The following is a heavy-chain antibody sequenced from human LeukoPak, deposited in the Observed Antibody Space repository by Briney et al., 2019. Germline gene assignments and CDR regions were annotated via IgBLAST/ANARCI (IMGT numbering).Heavy chain of an antibody. V-gene: IGHV4-4*07. J-gene: IGHJ4*02. Sequence: SETLSLTCTVSGGSISSYYWSWIRQPAGKGLEWIGRIYTSGSTNYNPSLKSRVTMSVDTSKNQFSLKLSSVTAADTAVYYCGRVGSDYYGSGSYFLFDYWGQGTLVTVSS. CDR1: GGSISSYY. CDR3: GRVGSDYYGSGSYFLFDY. D-gene: IGHD3-10*01. CDR2: IYTSGST.